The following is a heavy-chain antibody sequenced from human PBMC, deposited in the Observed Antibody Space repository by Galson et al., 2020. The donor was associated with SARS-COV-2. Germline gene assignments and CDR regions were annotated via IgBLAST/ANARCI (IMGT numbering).Heavy chain of an antibody. CDR1: GFTVSANY. J-gene: IGHJ4*02. Sequence: GGSLRLSCAGSGFTVSANYISWVRLTPGKGLEWVSVIYRGGSTSYADSVKGRFTISREDSKDTLYLQMNNLRAEDTAVYYCARDFGNFYFDYWGQGTLVTVSS. D-gene: IGHD3-3*01. CDR3: ARDFGNFYFDY. CDR2: IYRGGST. V-gene: IGHV3-53*01.